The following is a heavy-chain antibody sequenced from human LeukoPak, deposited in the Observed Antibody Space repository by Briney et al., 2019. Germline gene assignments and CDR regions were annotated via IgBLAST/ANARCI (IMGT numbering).Heavy chain of an antibody. CDR2: INPSGGST. Sequence: GASVKVSCKASGYTFTSYDMHWVRQAPGQGLEWMGIINPSGGSTSYAQKFQGRVTMTRDTSTSTVYMELSSLRSEDTAVYYCARGPSTLWFGVLLYEINVNWFDPWGQGTLVTVSS. D-gene: IGHD3-10*01. CDR3: ARGPSTLWFGVLLYEINVNWFDP. CDR1: GYTFTSYD. V-gene: IGHV1-46*01. J-gene: IGHJ5*02.